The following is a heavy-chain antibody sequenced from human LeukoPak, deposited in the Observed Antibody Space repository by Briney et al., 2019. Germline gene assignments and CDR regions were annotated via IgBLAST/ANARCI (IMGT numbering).Heavy chain of an antibody. CDR3: AKDSYDFWSGFDY. CDR2: ISGSGGST. Sequence: GGSLRLSCAASGFTFSSYAMSWVRQAPGKGLEWVSTISGSGGSTYYADSVKGRFTISRDNSKNSLYLRMNSLRAEDTALYYCAKDSYDFWSGFDYWGRGTLVTVSS. D-gene: IGHD3-3*01. CDR1: GFTFSSYA. V-gene: IGHV3-23*01. J-gene: IGHJ4*02.